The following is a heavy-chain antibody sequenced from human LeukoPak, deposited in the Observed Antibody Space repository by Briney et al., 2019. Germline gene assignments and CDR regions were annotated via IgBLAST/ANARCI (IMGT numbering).Heavy chain of an antibody. Sequence: SGPALVKPTQTLTLTCTFSGFPLTTSGMRVNWIRQPPGKALEWLARIDWDDDKYYRTSLKTRLTISKDTSKNQVVLTMTNMDPVDTATYYCARTTSSGWYFDYWGQGTLVTVSS. CDR3: ARTTSSGWYFDY. J-gene: IGHJ4*02. D-gene: IGHD6-19*01. V-gene: IGHV2-70*04. CDR2: IDWDDDK. CDR1: GFPLTTSGMR.